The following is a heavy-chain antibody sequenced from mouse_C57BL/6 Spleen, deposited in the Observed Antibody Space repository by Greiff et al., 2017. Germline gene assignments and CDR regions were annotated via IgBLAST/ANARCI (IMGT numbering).Heavy chain of an antibody. CDR1: GYAFSSSW. CDR2: IYPGDGDT. Sequence: VQLQQSGPELVKPGASVKISCKASGYAFSSSWLNWVKQRPGKGLEWIGRIYPGDGDTNYNGKFKGKATLTADKSSSTAYMQLSSLTSEDSAVYFCARLGDYWGQGTTLTVSS. CDR3: ARLGDY. J-gene: IGHJ2*01. V-gene: IGHV1-82*01.